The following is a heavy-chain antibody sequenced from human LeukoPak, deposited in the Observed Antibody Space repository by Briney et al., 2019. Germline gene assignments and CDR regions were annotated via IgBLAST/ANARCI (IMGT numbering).Heavy chain of an antibody. CDR2: IYYTRST. V-gene: IGHV4-59*01. J-gene: IGHJ4*02. Sequence: PSETLSLTCSVSGDSISTYCWNWIRQPPGKGLEWIGCIYYTRSTNYNPSFKRRVTISLDTSKNQFSLKLTSVTAADTAVYYCARGNGEGYSSGYFDYWGQGTLVTVSS. CDR1: GDSISTYC. CDR3: ARGNGEGYSSGYFDY. D-gene: IGHD5-18*01.